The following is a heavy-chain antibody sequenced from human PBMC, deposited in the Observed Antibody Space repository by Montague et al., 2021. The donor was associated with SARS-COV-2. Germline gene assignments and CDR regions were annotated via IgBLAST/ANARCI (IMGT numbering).Heavy chain of an antibody. CDR3: ARDTGISGAFDI. Sequence: SETLSLTCTVSGGSISSYYWSWIRQPSGKGLEWIGYIYYSGSTNYNPSLKSRVTISVDTSKNQFSLKLSSVTAADTAVYYCARDTGISGAFDIWGQGTMVTVSS. J-gene: IGHJ3*02. CDR2: IYYSGST. D-gene: IGHD2-15*01. CDR1: GGSISSYY. V-gene: IGHV4-59*12.